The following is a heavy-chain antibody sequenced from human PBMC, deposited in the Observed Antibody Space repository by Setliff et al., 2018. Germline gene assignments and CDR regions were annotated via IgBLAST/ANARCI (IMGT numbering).Heavy chain of an antibody. CDR3: ARMSGFLYMDV. V-gene: IGHV4-39*01. Sequence: SETLSLTCTVSGGSISSGGYYWSWIRQHPGKGLEWIGTIYDSGTTYYDPSLKSRVTMSVDTSKNQFSLKLSSVTAADTAVYYCARMSGFLYMDVWGKGTTVTVSS. CDR1: GGSISSGGYY. J-gene: IGHJ6*03. D-gene: IGHD3-3*01. CDR2: IYDSGTT.